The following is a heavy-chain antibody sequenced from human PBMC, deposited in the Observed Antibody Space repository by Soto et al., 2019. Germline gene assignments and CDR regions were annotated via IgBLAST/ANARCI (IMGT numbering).Heavy chain of an antibody. CDR3: ASDHPRFGVAGCDY. J-gene: IGHJ4*02. D-gene: IGHD3-3*01. CDR1: GFTFSSYA. V-gene: IGHV3-30-3*01. Sequence: QVQLVESGGGVVQPGRSLRLSCAASGFTFSSYAMHWVRQAPGKGLAWVAVISYDGSNKYYADSVKGRFTISRDNSKNTLHLPMNSLRAEDTAVYYGASDHPRFGVAGCDYWGQGTLVTVSA. CDR2: ISYDGSNK.